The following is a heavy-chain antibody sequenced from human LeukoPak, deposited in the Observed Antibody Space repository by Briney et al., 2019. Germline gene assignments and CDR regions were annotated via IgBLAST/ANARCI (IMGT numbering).Heavy chain of an antibody. J-gene: IGHJ4*02. V-gene: IGHV4-34*01. D-gene: IGHD1-26*01. CDR1: GGSFSGYY. Sequence: KPSETLSLTCAVYGGSFSGYYWSWIRQPPGEGLEWIGEINHSGSTNYNPSLKSRVTISVDTSKNQFSLKLSSVTAADTAVYYCARRPGNVGATAFDYWGQGTLVTVSS. CDR2: INHSGST. CDR3: ARRPGNVGATAFDY.